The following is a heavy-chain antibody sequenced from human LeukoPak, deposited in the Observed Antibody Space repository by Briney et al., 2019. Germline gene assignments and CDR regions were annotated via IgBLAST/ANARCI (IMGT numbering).Heavy chain of an antibody. CDR3: ARISYCSSTSCYPYDY. J-gene: IGHJ4*02. D-gene: IGHD2-2*01. CDR2: MNPNSGNT. Sequence: ASVKVSCKASGYTFTSYDINWVRQATGQGLEWMGWMNPNSGNTGYAQKLQGRVTMTTDTSTSTAYMELRSLRSDDTAVYYCARISYCSSTSCYPYDYWGQGTLVTVSS. CDR1: GYTFTSYD. V-gene: IGHV1-8*01.